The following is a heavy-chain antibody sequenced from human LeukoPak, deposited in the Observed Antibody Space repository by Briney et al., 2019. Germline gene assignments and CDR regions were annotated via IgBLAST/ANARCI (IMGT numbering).Heavy chain of an antibody. J-gene: IGHJ5*02. Sequence: SETLSLTCTVSGGSISSSSYYWGWIRQPPGKGLEWLGNIYYSGSTYYNPSLESRVTMSLDTSKNQFSLKLSSVTAADTAVYYCARDENGYVWGSFRAWGQGTLVTVSS. CDR2: IYYSGST. D-gene: IGHD3-16*02. CDR1: GGSISSSSYY. V-gene: IGHV4-39*07. CDR3: ARDENGYVWGSFRA.